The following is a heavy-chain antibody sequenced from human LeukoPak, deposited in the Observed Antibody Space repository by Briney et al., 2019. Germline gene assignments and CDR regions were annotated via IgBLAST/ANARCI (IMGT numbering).Heavy chain of an antibody. V-gene: IGHV3-48*03. Sequence: PGGSLRLSCAASGFTFSSYEMNWVRQAPGKGLEWISYISSSGSTMYAGPVKGRFTIPRDNAKNSLYLQMNSLRAEDTAVYYCARHRHISTAYYPFDHWGQGTLVSVSS. CDR2: ISSSGST. D-gene: IGHD3-9*01. J-gene: IGHJ4*02. CDR1: GFTFSSYE. CDR3: ARHRHISTAYYPFDH.